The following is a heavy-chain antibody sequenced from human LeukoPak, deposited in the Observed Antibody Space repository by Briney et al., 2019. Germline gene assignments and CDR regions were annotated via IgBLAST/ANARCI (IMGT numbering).Heavy chain of an antibody. CDR1: RDSISSYS. V-gene: IGHV4-59*08. J-gene: IGHJ4*02. D-gene: IGHD3-10*01. CDR3: ARLIYGSGSYYKDY. CDR2: IYSSGTT. Sequence: PSETLSLTCTVSRDSISSYSWSWIRQPPGKGLEWIGDIYSSGTTKYNPSLKSRVTISVDMSRNQFSLKLTSVTAADTAVYYCARLIYGSGSYYKDYWGQGTLVTVSS.